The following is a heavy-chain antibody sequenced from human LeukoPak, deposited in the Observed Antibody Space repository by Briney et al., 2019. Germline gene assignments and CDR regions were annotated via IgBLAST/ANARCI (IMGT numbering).Heavy chain of an antibody. V-gene: IGHV1-2*02. CDR1: GYTFTGYY. D-gene: IGHD6-19*01. Sequence: ASVKVSCKASGYTFTGYYMHWVRQAPGQGLEWMGWINPNSGGTNYAQKFQGRVTMTRDTSISTVYMELSRLRSDDTAVYYCARDDVDSSGWYGSDYWGQGTLVTVSS. J-gene: IGHJ4*02. CDR3: ARDDVDSSGWYGSDY. CDR2: INPNSGGT.